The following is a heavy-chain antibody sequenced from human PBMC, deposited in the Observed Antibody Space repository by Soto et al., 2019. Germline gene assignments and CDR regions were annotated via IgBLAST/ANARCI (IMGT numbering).Heavy chain of an antibody. J-gene: IGHJ4*02. V-gene: IGHV3-23*01. Sequence: GGSLRLSCAASGFSFGSYALSWVRQAPGKGLEWVSTISGSDGRTFYADSVKGRFSISRDTSQSTLYLQMNSLRADDTAMYYCARWSYLDYWGQGTRVTVSS. D-gene: IGHD3-3*01. CDR1: GFSFGSYA. CDR3: ARWSYLDY. CDR2: ISGSDGRT.